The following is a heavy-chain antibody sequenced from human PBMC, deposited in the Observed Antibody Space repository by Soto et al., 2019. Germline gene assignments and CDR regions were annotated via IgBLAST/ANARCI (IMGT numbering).Heavy chain of an antibody. D-gene: IGHD6-13*01. J-gene: IGHJ4*02. CDR1: GFTFNNYA. CDR2: ISGGGDTT. Sequence: EVQLLESGGGLVQPRESLRLSCAGSGFTFNNYAMTWVRQAPGKGPEWVSAISGGGDTTYYADSVKGRFTISRDNSKNTLYLQMNSLRAEDTAVYYCAKHGPQYSSSLTHYWGQGTLVTVSS. V-gene: IGHV3-23*01. CDR3: AKHGPQYSSSLTHY.